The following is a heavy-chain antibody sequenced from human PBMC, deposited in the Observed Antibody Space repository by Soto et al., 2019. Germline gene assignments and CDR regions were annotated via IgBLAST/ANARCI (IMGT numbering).Heavy chain of an antibody. CDR3: AREKVGANDY. Sequence: QVQLVQSGAEVKKPGASVKVSCKASGYTFTSYDINWVRQATGQGLEWMRWMNPNSGNTGYAQKFMGRVTMTSNTSISTAYMELSRLRSEDTVVYYCAREKVGANDYWGQGALVTVSS. J-gene: IGHJ4*02. D-gene: IGHD1-26*01. CDR2: MNPNSGNT. CDR1: GYTFTSYD. V-gene: IGHV1-8*01.